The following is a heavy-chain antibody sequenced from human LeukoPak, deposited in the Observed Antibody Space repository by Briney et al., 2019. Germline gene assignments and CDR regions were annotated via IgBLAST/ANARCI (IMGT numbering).Heavy chain of an antibody. CDR3: AKDSERFLEWLPDAFDI. J-gene: IGHJ3*02. D-gene: IGHD3-3*01. CDR2: ISWNSGSI. Sequence: GGSLRLSCAASGFTFDDYAMHWVRQAPGKGLEWVSGISWNSGSIGYADSVKGRFTISRDNAKISLYLQMNSLRAEDTALYYCAKDSERFLEWLPDAFDIWGQGTMVTVSS. V-gene: IGHV3-9*01. CDR1: GFTFDDYA.